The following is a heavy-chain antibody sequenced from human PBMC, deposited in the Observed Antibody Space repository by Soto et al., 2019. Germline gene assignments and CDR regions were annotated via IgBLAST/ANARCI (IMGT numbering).Heavy chain of an antibody. CDR2: ISNRGSDT. Sequence: AGGALGLSCAGSGFTFINYAMTWVRQAPGKGLEWVSSISNRGSDTYYVDAVKGRFTISRDNSKNTLYLQMNSLRAEDTAVYYCTKDTYSRCCYF. CDR3: TKDTYSRCCYF. V-gene: IGHV3-23*01. J-gene: IGHJ1*01. CDR1: GFTFINYA. D-gene: IGHD6-13*01.